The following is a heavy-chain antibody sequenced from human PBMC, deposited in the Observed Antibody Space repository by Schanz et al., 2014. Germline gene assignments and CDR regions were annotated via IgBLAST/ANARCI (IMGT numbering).Heavy chain of an antibody. D-gene: IGHD3-10*01. J-gene: IGHJ3*02. CDR1: GSTFSAYW. CDR2: INTDETTT. Sequence: EVKLVESGGGLVQPGGSLRLSCAASGSTFSAYWMHWVRQVPGKGLVWIARINTDETTTKYADSVRGRFTISRDNSKNMVYLQMNSLRAEDTAVYYCAKAKSGAHGAFDIWGQGTMVTVSS. CDR3: AKAKSGAHGAFDI. V-gene: IGHV3-74*01.